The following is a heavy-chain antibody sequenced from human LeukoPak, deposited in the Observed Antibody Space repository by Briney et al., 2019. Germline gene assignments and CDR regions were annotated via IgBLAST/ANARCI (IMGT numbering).Heavy chain of an antibody. V-gene: IGHV1-2*04. J-gene: IGHJ6*02. CDR3: AREDMTTVVVPYGMDV. CDR2: INPNSGGT. D-gene: IGHD4-23*01. Sequence: ASVKVSCKASGYTFTGYYMHWVRQAAGQGLEWMGWINPNSGGTNYAQKFQGWVTMTRDTSISTAYMELSRLRSDDTAVYYCAREDMTTVVVPYGMDVWGQGTTVTVSS. CDR1: GYTFTGYY.